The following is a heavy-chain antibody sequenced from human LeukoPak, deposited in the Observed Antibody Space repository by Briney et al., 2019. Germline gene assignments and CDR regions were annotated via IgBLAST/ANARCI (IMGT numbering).Heavy chain of an antibody. D-gene: IGHD7-27*01. CDR3: ASGYLGSGWFDP. V-gene: IGHV4-34*01. Sequence: SETLSLTCTVSNGSISDYYWNWIRQRPGRGLEWIGEINHSGSTNYNPSLKSRVTISVDTSKNQFSLKLSSVTAADTAVYYCASGYLGSGWFDPWGQGTLVTVSS. J-gene: IGHJ5*02. CDR2: INHSGST. CDR1: NGSISDYY.